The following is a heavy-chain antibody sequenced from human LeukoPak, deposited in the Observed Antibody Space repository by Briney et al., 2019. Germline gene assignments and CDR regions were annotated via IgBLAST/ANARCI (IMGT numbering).Heavy chain of an antibody. CDR3: IRDFLTVTTNDY. CDR1: GFRFSDYW. CDR2: IKTDGSDR. D-gene: IGHD4-11*01. V-gene: IGHV3-74*01. J-gene: IGHJ4*02. Sequence: PGGSLRLSCVVSGFRFSDYWMHWVRNAPGKGLVWVSGIKTDGSDRRYADFVTGRFTISGDNAKNTLFLQMNSLRAEDTAVYYCIRDFLTVTTNDYWGQGTLVTVSS.